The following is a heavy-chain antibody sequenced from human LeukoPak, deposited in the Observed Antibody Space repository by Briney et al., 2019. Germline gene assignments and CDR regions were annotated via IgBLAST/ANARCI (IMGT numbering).Heavy chain of an antibody. V-gene: IGHV1-2*02. Sequence: ASVKVSCKASGYTFTGYYMHWVRQAPGQGLEWMGWINPNSGGTNYAQKFQGRVTMTRDTSISTAYMELSRLRSDDTAVYYCARERGRGVDAFDIWGQGTMVTVSS. CDR1: GYTFTGYY. CDR3: ARERGRGVDAFDI. CDR2: INPNSGGT. J-gene: IGHJ3*02. D-gene: IGHD3-10*01.